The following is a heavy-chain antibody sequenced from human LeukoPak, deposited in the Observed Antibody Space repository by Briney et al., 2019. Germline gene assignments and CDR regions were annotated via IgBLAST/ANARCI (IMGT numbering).Heavy chain of an antibody. CDR2: ILYDGNDI. J-gene: IGHJ4*02. V-gene: IGHV3-30*18. Sequence: GTSLRLSCAASGFMFSSYGMHWVRQPPCKGLEWLADILYDGNDIYYADSVKGRFTPPRDNTKNTLYLQMNSLIPEDTAVYYCAKETQGGRGFDYWGQGTLVTVSS. CDR3: AKETQGGRGFDY. CDR1: GFMFSSYG. D-gene: IGHD3-16*01.